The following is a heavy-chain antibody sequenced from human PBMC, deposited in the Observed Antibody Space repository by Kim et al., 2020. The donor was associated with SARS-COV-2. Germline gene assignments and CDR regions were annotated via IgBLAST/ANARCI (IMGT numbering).Heavy chain of an antibody. V-gene: IGHV1-3*01. D-gene: IGHD3-10*01. CDR1: GYTFTSYA. CDR2: INAGNGNT. J-gene: IGHJ4*02. CDR3: ARDYGSGSPSYYFDY. Sequence: ASVKVSCKASGYTFTSYAMHWVRQAPGQRLEWMGWINAGNGNTKYSQKFQGRVTITRDTSASTAYMELSSLRSEDTAVYYCARDYGSGSPSYYFDYWGQGTLVTVSS.